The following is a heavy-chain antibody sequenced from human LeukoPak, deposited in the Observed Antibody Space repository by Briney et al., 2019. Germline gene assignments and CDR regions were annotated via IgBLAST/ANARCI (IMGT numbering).Heavy chain of an antibody. D-gene: IGHD1-1*01. Sequence: SETLSLTCAVYGGSFGAYYWSWIRQPPGKGLEWIGEINHSGSTNYNPSLKSRVTISVDTSKNQFSLKVSSVTAADTAVYYCARWRTAKTGFDYWGQGTLVTVSS. V-gene: IGHV4-34*01. CDR2: INHSGST. CDR1: GGSFGAYY. J-gene: IGHJ4*02. CDR3: ARWRTAKTGFDY.